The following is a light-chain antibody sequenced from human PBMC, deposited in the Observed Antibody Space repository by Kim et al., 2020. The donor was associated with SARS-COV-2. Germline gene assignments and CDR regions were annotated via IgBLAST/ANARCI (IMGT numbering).Light chain of an antibody. CDR1: SSDVGGYNY. CDR2: DVS. CDR3: CSYAGSYRYV. V-gene: IGLV2-11*01. Sequence: GQSVTISCTGTSSDVGGYNYVSWYQQHPGKAPKLMIYDVSKWPSGVPDRFSGSKSGNTASLTISGLQAEDEADYYCCSYAGSYRYVFGIGTKVTVL. J-gene: IGLJ1*01.